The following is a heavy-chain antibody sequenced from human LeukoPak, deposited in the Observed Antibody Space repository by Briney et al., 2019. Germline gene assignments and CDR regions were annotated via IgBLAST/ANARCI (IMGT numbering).Heavy chain of an antibody. V-gene: IGHV5-51*01. CDR1: GYSFTSYW. CDR3: ARQPQYGFYYMDV. J-gene: IGHJ6*03. CDR2: IYPDDSDT. Sequence: GESLKISCKGSGYSFTSYWIGRVRQMPGKGLEWMGIIYPDDSDTRYSPSFQGQVTISADKSISTAYLQWSSLKASDTAMYYCARQPQYGFYYMDVWGKGTTVTVSS. D-gene: IGHD4-17*01.